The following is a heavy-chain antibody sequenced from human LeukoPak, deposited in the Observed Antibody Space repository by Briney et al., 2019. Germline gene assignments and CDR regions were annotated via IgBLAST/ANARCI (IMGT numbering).Heavy chain of an antibody. V-gene: IGHV6-1*01. CDR3: ARNPLGYSYGFGALAMKAGFDP. J-gene: IGHJ5*02. CDR1: GDSVSSNSAA. D-gene: IGHD5-18*01. Sequence: SQTLSLTCAISGDSVSSNSAAWNWIRQSPSRGLEWLGRTYYRSKWYNDYAVSVKSRITINPDTSKNQFSLQLNSVTPEDTAVYYCARNPLGYSYGFGALAMKAGFDPWGQGTLVTVSS. CDR2: TYYRSKWYN.